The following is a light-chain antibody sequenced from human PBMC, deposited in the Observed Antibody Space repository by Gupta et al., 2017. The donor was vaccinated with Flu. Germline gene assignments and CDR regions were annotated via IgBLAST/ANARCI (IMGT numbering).Light chain of an antibody. Sequence: TGSGEKWGEKYASWYQQKPGQSPLLVIYKDSKRPSGIPERVSGSNSGNTASLTISGTQTTDEADYYCQTWDSGTFVFGAGTKVTVL. CDR2: KDS. V-gene: IGLV3-1*01. CDR1: KWGEKY. J-gene: IGLJ1*01. CDR3: QTWDSGTFV.